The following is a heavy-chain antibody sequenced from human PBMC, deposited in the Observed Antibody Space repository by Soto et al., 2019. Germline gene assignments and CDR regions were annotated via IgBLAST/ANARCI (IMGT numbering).Heavy chain of an antibody. V-gene: IGHV3-73*01. J-gene: IGHJ6*03. CDR1: GFTSSGSA. Sequence: GGSLRLSCAASGFTSSGSAMHWVRQASGKGLEWVGRIRSKANSYATAYAASVKGRFTISRDDSKNTAYLQMNSLKTEDTAVYYCTRQITIFGVAHLYYYYMDVWGKGTTVTVSS. CDR2: IRSKANSYAT. D-gene: IGHD3-3*01. CDR3: TRQITIFGVAHLYYYYMDV.